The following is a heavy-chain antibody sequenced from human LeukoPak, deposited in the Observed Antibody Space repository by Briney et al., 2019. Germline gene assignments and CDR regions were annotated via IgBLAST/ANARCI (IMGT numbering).Heavy chain of an antibody. CDR1: GFTFSAHY. CDR2: ISGWGAT. D-gene: IGHD4-23*01. J-gene: IGHJ3*02. Sequence: GGSLRLSCAASGFTFSAHYMTWIRQAPGKGLEWVSYISGWGATYCADSVKGRFTISRDNAKNSLCLQMNSLTADDTAVYYCARDPGVSGGGNSGAFDIWGQGTLVAVSS. V-gene: IGHV3-11*04. CDR3: ARDPGVSGGGNSGAFDI.